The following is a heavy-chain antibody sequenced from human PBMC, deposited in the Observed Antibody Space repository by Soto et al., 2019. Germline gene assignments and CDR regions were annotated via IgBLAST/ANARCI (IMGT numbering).Heavy chain of an antibody. Sequence: GGSLRLSCAASGFTFSSYSMNWVRQAPGKGLEWVSSISSSSSYIYYADSAKGRFTISRDNAKNSLYLQMNSLRAEDTAVYYCARDRGDSSGYYYAPHFDYWGQGTLVTVSS. J-gene: IGHJ4*02. CDR3: ARDRGDSSGYYYAPHFDY. CDR1: GFTFSSYS. CDR2: ISSSSSYI. V-gene: IGHV3-21*01. D-gene: IGHD3-22*01.